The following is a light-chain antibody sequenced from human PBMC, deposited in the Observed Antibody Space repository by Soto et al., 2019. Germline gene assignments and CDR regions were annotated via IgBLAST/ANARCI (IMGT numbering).Light chain of an antibody. CDR2: WAS. V-gene: IGKV4-1*01. CDR3: QQYYSTPLT. Sequence: DIVMTQSPDSLAVSLGERATINCKSSQSVLYSSNNKNYLAWYQQKPGQPPKLLIYWASTRESGVPDRFSGSGSGTAFPLTSSSLQAEDGAVYYCQQYYSTPLTFGGGTKVEIK. J-gene: IGKJ4*01. CDR1: QSVLYSSNNKNY.